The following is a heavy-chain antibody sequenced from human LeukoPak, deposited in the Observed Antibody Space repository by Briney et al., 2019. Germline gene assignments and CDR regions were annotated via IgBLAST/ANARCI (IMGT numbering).Heavy chain of an antibody. CDR3: AKNYLGYCSVPYGY. CDR2: ISGSGGST. V-gene: IGHV3-23*01. Sequence: GGSLRLSCAASGFTFSSYAMSWVRQAPGKGLEWVSAISGSGGSTYYADSVKGRFTISRDNSKNTLYLQMNSLRAEDTAVYYCAKNYLGYCSVPYGYRGQGTLVTVSS. CDR1: GFTFSSYA. D-gene: IGHD2-15*01. J-gene: IGHJ4*02.